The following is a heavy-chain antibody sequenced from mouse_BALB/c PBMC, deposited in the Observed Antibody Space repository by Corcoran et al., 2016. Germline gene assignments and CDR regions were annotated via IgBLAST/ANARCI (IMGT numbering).Heavy chain of an antibody. CDR1: GYTFSSYW. CDR2: ILPGSGRT. J-gene: IGHJ4*01. Sequence: QVQLQQSGAELMKPGASVKISCKATGYTFSSYWIEWVKQRPGHGLEWIGEILPGSGRTNYNEKFKGKATFTADTSSNTAYMQLSSLTSEDSAVYYCARGLLRYAMDYWDQGTSVTVSS. CDR3: ARGLLRYAMDY. V-gene: IGHV1-9*01. D-gene: IGHD1-1*01.